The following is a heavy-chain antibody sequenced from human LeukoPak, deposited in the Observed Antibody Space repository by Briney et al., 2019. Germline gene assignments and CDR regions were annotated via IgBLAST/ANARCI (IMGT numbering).Heavy chain of an antibody. CDR1: GYTFTGYY. CDR3: AGEDNSSGYRPFDI. V-gene: IGHV1-2*06. J-gene: IGHJ3*02. Sequence: ASVKVSFTASGYTFTGYYIHWVRQAPGQGLDWMGRINPNNGGTNYAQKFQGRVTMTRDMSMSTAYMELSRLRSDDTAVYYCAGEDNSSGYRPFDIWGQGTMVTVPS. CDR2: INPNNGGT. D-gene: IGHD3-22*01.